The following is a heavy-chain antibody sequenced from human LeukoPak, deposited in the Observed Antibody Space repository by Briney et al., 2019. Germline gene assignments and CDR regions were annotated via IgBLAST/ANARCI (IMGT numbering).Heavy chain of an antibody. D-gene: IGHD3-22*01. J-gene: IGHJ4*02. CDR1: GYSFTSYW. V-gene: IGHV5-51*01. Sequence: PGESLKISCKGSGYSFTSYWIGWVRQMPGKGLEWMGIIYPGDSDTRYSPSFQGQVTISADKSISTAYLQWSSLKASDTAMYYCARSKKGTYYYDSSGYSLPFDYWGQGTLVTVSS. CDR2: IYPGDSDT. CDR3: ARSKKGTYYYDSSGYSLPFDY.